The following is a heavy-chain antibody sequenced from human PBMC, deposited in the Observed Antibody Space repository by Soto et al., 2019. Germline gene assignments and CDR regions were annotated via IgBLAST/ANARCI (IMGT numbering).Heavy chain of an antibody. CDR2: INPNSGGT. V-gene: IGHV1-2*04. CDR1: GYTFTGYY. Sequence: GPSVKVSCKASGYTFTGYYMHWVRQAPGQGLEWMGWINPNSGGTNYAQKFQGWVTMTRDTSISTAYMELSRLRSDDTAVYYCARAFGYCSGGSCYSLAFDIWGQGTMVTVSS. J-gene: IGHJ3*02. D-gene: IGHD2-15*01. CDR3: ARAFGYCSGGSCYSLAFDI.